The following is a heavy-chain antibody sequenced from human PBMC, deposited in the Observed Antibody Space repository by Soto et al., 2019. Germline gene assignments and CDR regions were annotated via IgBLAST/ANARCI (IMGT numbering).Heavy chain of an antibody. CDR1: EFPCSDYA. Sequence: GGSLRLPYSVSEFPCSDYAIAWVRKAPGMGLEWVCAIGGAGITTWYADSVKGRFTISRDNSKTTLFLQMSGVRAEDTAVYYCAKGSGACRPYFFEMWGQGTEVTVSS. J-gene: IGHJ4*02. D-gene: IGHD2-21*01. CDR2: IGGAGITT. CDR3: AKGSGACRPYFFEM. V-gene: IGHV3-23*01.